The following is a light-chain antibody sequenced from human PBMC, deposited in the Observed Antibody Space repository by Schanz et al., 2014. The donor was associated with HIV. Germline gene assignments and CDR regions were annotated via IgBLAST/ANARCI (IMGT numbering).Light chain of an antibody. CDR2: ATY. J-gene: IGLJ3*02. CDR1: SSNIRSNY. CDR3: ATWDDGLNGWV. Sequence: QSVLTQPPSASGTPGQRVTILCSGSSSNIRSNYANWYQHLPGTAPKLLIYATYQRPSGVPDRFSGSGSATSASLAISGLQSEDEAVYYCATWDDGLNGWVFGGGTKLTVL. V-gene: IGLV1-44*01.